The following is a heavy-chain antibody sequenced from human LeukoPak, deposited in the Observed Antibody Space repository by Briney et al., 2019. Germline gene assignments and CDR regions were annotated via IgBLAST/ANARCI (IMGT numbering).Heavy chain of an antibody. CDR2: ISGSGGST. CDR3: ARADYYYYGMDV. D-gene: IGHD6-19*01. V-gene: IGHV3-23*01. CDR1: GFTFSSYA. Sequence: GGSLRLSCAASGFTFSSYAMSWVRQAPGKGLEWVSAISGSGGSTYYADSVKGRFTISRDNSKNTLYLQMNSLRAEDTAVYYCARADYYYYGMDVWGQGTTVTVSS. J-gene: IGHJ6*02.